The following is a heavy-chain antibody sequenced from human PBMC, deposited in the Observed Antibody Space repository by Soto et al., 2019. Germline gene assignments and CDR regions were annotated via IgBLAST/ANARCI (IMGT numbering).Heavy chain of an antibody. Sequence: QGRLVQCGAEVKKTESSVKVACEASGTTFSNLAIGWVRHAPEHGLEWMGGIILPFGTPNYAQKFQGRVTISADESMTTVYMELRGLRYGDTAVYYCVRGPDYEGYFDYWGQGTLVTVSS. CDR2: IILPFGTP. CDR3: VRGPDYEGYFDY. D-gene: IGHD3-22*01. V-gene: IGHV1-69*12. CDR1: GTTFSNLA. J-gene: IGHJ4*02.